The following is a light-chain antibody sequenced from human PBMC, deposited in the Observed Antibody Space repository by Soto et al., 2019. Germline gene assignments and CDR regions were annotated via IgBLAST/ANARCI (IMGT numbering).Light chain of an antibody. CDR2: AAS. CDR1: QSISNH. CDR3: QQSYSSPPT. V-gene: IGKV1-39*01. J-gene: IGKJ1*01. Sequence: DIQMTQSACSVGASVGDRGIMTCQASQSISNHLNWYQQKPGKAPKLLIFAASSLQSGVPSRFSGSRSGPDFTLTISSLQPEDFATYYCQQSYSSPPTFGQGTKVDNK.